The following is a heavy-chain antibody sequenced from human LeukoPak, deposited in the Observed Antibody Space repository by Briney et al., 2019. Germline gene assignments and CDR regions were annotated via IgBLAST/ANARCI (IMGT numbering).Heavy chain of an antibody. Sequence: PGRSLRLSCAASGFTFSSYGMHWVRQAPGKGLEWVSYISSSGSTIYYADSVKGRFTISRDNAKNSLYLQMNSLRAEDTAVYYCARELLGYSGYDDAFDIWGQGTMVTVSS. CDR2: ISSSGSTI. J-gene: IGHJ3*02. CDR3: ARELLGYSGYDDAFDI. CDR1: GFTFSSYG. D-gene: IGHD5-12*01. V-gene: IGHV3-48*04.